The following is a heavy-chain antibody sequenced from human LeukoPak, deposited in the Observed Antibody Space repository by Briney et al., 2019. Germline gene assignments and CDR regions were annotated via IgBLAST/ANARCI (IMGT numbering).Heavy chain of an antibody. CDR2: ISSSGTTI. CDR3: ATSSGYYPGYFQY. CDR1: GFTFSSYE. D-gene: IGHD3-22*01. J-gene: IGHJ1*01. V-gene: IGHV3-48*03. Sequence: GGSLRLSCAASGFTFSSYEMNWVRQAPGKGLEWVSYISSSGTTIYYADSVKGRFTISRDNSKNTLYLQMNSLRDEDTAVYYCATSSGYYPGYFQYWGQGTLVTVSS.